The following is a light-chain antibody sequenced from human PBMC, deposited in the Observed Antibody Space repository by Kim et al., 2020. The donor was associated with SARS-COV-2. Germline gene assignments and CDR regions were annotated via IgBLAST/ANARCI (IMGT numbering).Light chain of an antibody. CDR3: QQYNRWPPYI. J-gene: IGKJ2*01. CDR1: QCVSTN. V-gene: IGKV3-15*01. Sequence: VSPGERATLSCRTSQCVSTNLAWYQQKPGQAPRLLIYGTSTSATGIPPRFSGSGSGTEFTLTISSLQSEDFAIYYCQQYNRWPPYIFGQGTKLEI. CDR2: GTS.